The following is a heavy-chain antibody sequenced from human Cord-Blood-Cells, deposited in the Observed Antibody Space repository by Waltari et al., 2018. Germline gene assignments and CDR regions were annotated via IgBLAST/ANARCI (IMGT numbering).Heavy chain of an antibody. CDR3: AAGSSFDY. D-gene: IGHD6-6*01. J-gene: IGHJ4*02. Sequence: PGKGLEWVSYISSSGRTVYYADSVKGRFTIARDNAKNSLYLQMNSLSAEDTAVYYCAAGSSFDYWGQGTLVTVSS. V-gene: IGHV3-48*03. CDR2: ISSSGRTV.